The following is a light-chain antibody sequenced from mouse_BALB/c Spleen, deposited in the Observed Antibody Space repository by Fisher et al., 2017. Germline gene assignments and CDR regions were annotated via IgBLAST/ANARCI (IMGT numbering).Light chain of an antibody. CDR1: SSVSY. CDR2: DTS. J-gene: IGKJ5*01. CDR3: QQWSSNPPT. Sequence: IVLTQSPAIMSASPGEKVTMTCSASSSVSYMHWYQQKPGSSPKPWIYDTSNLASGFPARFSGSGSGTFYSLTISRMEAEDAATYYCQQWSSNPPTFGAGTKLELK. V-gene: IGKV4-55*01.